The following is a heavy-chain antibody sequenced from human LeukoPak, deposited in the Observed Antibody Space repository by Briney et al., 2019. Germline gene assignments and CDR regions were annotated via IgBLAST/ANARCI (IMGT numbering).Heavy chain of an antibody. V-gene: IGHV4-39*07. J-gene: IGHJ5*02. CDR3: ARDPSRSCAGGNCFSS. Sequence: SETLSLTCTVSGNSISTSSYYWGWIRQPPGKGLEWIGSVFFSGNTYYEPSLKSRVTISVATSTNQFSLNVRSVSAADTAVYYCARDPSRSCAGGNCFSSWGQGTLVIVSS. D-gene: IGHD2-15*01. CDR2: VFFSGNT. CDR1: GNSISTSSYY.